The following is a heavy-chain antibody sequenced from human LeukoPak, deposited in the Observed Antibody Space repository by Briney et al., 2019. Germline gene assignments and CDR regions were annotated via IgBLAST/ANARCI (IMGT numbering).Heavy chain of an antibody. Sequence: ASVKASCKASGYTFTSYYMHWVPQAPGQGLEWMGIINPRGGSTSYAQKFQGRVTMTRDMSTSTVYMELSSLRSEDTAVYYCAREREARTYYYYMDVWGKGTTVTISS. J-gene: IGHJ6*03. CDR3: AREREARTYYYYMDV. V-gene: IGHV1-46*01. CDR2: INPRGGST. CDR1: GYTFTSYY. D-gene: IGHD1-26*01.